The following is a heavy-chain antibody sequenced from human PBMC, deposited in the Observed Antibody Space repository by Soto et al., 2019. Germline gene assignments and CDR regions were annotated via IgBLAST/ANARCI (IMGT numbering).Heavy chain of an antibody. J-gene: IGHJ5*02. Sequence: QVQLVQSGAEVKKPGSSVKVSCKASGGTFSSYAISWVRQAPGQGLEWMGGIIPIFGTANYAQKFQGRVTITADESTSTAYMELSSLRSEETAVYYGASMDYSNPRTWFAPWGQGTLVTVSS. CDR3: ASMDYSNPRTWFAP. V-gene: IGHV1-69*01. CDR2: IIPIFGTA. D-gene: IGHD4-4*01. CDR1: GGTFSSYA.